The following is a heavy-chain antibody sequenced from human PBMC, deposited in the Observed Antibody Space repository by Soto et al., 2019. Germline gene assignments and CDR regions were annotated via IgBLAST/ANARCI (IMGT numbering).Heavy chain of an antibody. V-gene: IGHV3-21*01. Sequence: NPGGSLRLSCAASGFIFSDFQLTWVRQAPGRGLEWLASITGTSAFTHYADSIEGRFTISRDNPNNLLFLQMDNLRPEDTAVYYCARDNLAFQGSFDLWGQGTPVTVSS. CDR1: GFIFSDFQ. CDR2: ITGTSAFT. D-gene: IGHD3-16*01. J-gene: IGHJ4*02. CDR3: ARDNLAFQGSFDL.